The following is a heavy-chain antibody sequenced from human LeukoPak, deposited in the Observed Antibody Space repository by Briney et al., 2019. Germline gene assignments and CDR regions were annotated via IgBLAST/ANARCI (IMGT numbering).Heavy chain of an antibody. J-gene: IGHJ4*02. V-gene: IGHV4-61*01. CDR2: IYYSGST. CDR3: AILSLYCSSTSCYLGHFDY. D-gene: IGHD2-2*01. CDR1: GGFVSSGSYY. Sequence: SETLSLTCTVSGGFVSSGSYYWSWIRQPPGKGLEWIGYIYYSGSTNYNPSLKSRVTISVDTSKNQFSLKLSSVTAADTAVYYCAILSLYCSSTSCYLGHFDYWGQGTLVTVSS.